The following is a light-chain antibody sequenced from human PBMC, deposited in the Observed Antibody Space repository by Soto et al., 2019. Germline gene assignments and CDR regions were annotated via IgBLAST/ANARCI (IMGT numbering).Light chain of an antibody. Sequence: QSVLTQSPSASASLGASVKLTCTLSSGHSNYAIAWHQQQPEKGPRFLMKVNSGGSHIKGDGIPDRFSGSSSGAERYLFISSLQSEDEADYYCQTWGTCSASVVFGGGTQLTVL. CDR2: VNSGGSH. V-gene: IGLV4-69*01. CDR1: SGHSNYA. J-gene: IGLJ7*01. CDR3: QTWGTCSASVV.